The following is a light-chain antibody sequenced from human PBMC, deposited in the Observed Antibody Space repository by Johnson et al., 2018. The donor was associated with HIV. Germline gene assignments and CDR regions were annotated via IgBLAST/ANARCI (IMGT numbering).Light chain of an antibody. J-gene: IGLJ1*01. V-gene: IGLV1-51*01. CDR1: SSNIGNNY. CDR3: GTWDSSLSAFYV. CDR2: DNN. Sequence: QSVLTQAPSVSAAPGQKVTISCSGSSSNIGNNYVSWYQQLPGTAPKLLIYDNNKRPSGIPDRFSGSKSGTSATLGITGLQTGAEADYYCGTWDSSLSAFYVFGTGTKVTVL.